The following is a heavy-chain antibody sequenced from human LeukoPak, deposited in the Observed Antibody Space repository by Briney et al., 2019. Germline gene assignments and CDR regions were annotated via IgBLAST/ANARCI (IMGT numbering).Heavy chain of an antibody. Sequence: PGGSLRLSCAASGFTFSSYSMSWVRQAPGKGLEWVSSISSSSSYIYYADSVKGRFTISRDNAKNSLYLQMNSLSAEDTAVYYCARGGCSGGSCYPSWGQGTLVTVSS. D-gene: IGHD2-15*01. J-gene: IGHJ5*02. CDR3: ARGGCSGGSCYPS. V-gene: IGHV3-21*01. CDR2: ISSSSSYI. CDR1: GFTFSSYS.